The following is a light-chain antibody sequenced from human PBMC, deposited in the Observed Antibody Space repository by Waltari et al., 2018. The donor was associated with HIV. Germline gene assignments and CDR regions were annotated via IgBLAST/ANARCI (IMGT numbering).Light chain of an antibody. CDR2: KNT. J-gene: IGLJ3*02. V-gene: IGLV1-47*01. CDR1: SSNIGINF. Sequence: QSVLTQPPSASGTPGQRVTTSCSGSSSNIGINFVSWYQHLPGTAPKVLIYKNTQRPSGVPDRFSGSKSATSASLAISGLRSEDEADYYCAAWDDSLSGWVFGGGTQLTVL. CDR3: AAWDDSLSGWV.